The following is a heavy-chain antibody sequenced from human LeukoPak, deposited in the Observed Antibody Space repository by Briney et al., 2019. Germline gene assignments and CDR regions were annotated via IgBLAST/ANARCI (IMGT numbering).Heavy chain of an antibody. CDR1: GFTVSNYW. V-gene: IGHV3-74*01. CDR3: AKGAGDSSRWYAIFDY. D-gene: IGHD6-13*01. CDR2: ISGDGKTI. Sequence: PGGSLRLSCAASGFTVSNYWMNWVRQAPGEGLVWISRISGDGKTISYADSVKGRFTISRDNSKNTLYLQMNSLRAEDTAVYYCAKGAGDSSRWYAIFDYWGQGTLVTVSS. J-gene: IGHJ4*02.